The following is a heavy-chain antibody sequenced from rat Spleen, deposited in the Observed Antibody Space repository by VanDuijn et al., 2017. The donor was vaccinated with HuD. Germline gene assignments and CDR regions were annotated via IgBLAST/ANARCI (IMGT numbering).Heavy chain of an antibody. J-gene: IGHJ2*01. V-gene: IGHV5-31*01. D-gene: IGHD1-12*02. CDR3: TRVVQGPFGY. Sequence: EVQLVESGGGLVQPGRSLKLSCVASGFTFNNYWMTWIRQAPGKGLEWVASITNTGGSTYYPDSVKGRFTISRDTVKSTLYLKMNIMRSEDTATYDCTRVVQGPFGYWGQGVMVTVSS. CDR1: GFTFNNYW. CDR2: ITNTGGST.